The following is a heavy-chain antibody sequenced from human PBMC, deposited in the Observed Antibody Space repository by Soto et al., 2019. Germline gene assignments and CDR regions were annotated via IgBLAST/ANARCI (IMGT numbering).Heavy chain of an antibody. J-gene: IGHJ5*02. Sequence: ASVKVSCKASGYTFTSYGISWVRQAPGQGLEWMGWISAYNGNTNYAQKLQGRVTMTTDTSTSTAYMELRSLRSDDTAVYYCVLWNYVGWFDPWGQGTLVTVSS. CDR2: ISAYNGNT. CDR1: GYTFTSYG. D-gene: IGHD1-7*01. CDR3: VLWNYVGWFDP. V-gene: IGHV1-18*01.